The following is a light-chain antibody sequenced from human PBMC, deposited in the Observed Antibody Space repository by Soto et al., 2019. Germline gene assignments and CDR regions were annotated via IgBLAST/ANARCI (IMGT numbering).Light chain of an antibody. CDR2: NND. Sequence: QSVLTQPPSASGTPGQRVTISCSGSSSNIGSNTVDWYQQLPGTAPKLLIYNNDQRPSGVPDRFSGSKSGTSASLAISGLQSEDEADYYCAAWDDSLKGVVFGGGTKVTVL. CDR3: AAWDDSLKGVV. J-gene: IGLJ2*01. CDR1: SSNIGSNT. V-gene: IGLV1-44*01.